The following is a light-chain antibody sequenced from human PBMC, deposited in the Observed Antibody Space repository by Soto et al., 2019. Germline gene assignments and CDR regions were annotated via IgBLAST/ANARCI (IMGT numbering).Light chain of an antibody. Sequence: DIQLTQSPSSLSASVGDRVSITCRASQSIGNFLHWYQQKPGKTPKLLIYAASKLQSGVPSRFSGSGSGTDFTLTITSLPPEDSATYYCQQSYDTPLLFGQGTPLEIK. CDR3: QQSYDTPLL. V-gene: IGKV1-39*01. J-gene: IGKJ2*01. CDR2: AAS. CDR1: QSIGNF.